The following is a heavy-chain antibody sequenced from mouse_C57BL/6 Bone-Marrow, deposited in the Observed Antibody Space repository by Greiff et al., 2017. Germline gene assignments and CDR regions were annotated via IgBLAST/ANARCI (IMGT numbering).Heavy chain of an antibody. Sequence: VQLQQSGPVLVKPGASVKMSCKASGYTFTDYYMNWVKQSHGKSLEWIGVINPYNGGTSYKQKFKGKATLTVDKSSSTAYMELNRLTSEDSAVYYCARRWLLRGDYFDDWGQGTTLTVSS. J-gene: IGHJ2*01. CDR1: GYTFTDYY. CDR3: ARRWLLRGDYFDD. CDR2: INPYNGGT. D-gene: IGHD2-3*01. V-gene: IGHV1-19*01.